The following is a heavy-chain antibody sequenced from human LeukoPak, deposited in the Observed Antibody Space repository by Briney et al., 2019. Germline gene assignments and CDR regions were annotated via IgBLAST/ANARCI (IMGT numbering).Heavy chain of an antibody. Sequence: GASVKVSCKASGGTFSSYAISWVRQAPGQGLEWMGRIIPILGIANYARKFQGRVTITADKSTSTAYMELSSLRSEDTAVYYCARASLQYGVGNWGQGTLVTVSS. CDR3: ARASLQYGVGN. CDR2: IIPILGIA. V-gene: IGHV1-69*04. J-gene: IGHJ4*02. CDR1: GGTFSSYA. D-gene: IGHD4-11*01.